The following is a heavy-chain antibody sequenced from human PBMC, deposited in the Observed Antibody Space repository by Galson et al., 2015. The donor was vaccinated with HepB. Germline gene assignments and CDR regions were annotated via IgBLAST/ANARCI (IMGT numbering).Heavy chain of an antibody. V-gene: IGHV4-59*01. CDR2: IYYSGST. D-gene: IGHD5-12*01. CDR3: ARGASWLRLGDY. J-gene: IGHJ4*02. Sequence: SETLSLTCTVSGGSISSYYWSWIRQPPGKGLEWIGYIYYSGSTNYNPSLKSRVTISVDTSKNQFSLKLSSVTAADTAVYYCARGASWLRLGDYWGQGTLVTVSS. CDR1: GGSISSYY.